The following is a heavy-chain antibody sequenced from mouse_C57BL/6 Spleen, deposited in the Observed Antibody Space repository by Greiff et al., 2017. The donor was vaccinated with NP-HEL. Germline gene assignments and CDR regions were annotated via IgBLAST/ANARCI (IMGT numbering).Heavy chain of an antibody. Sequence: EVKLMESGGGLVQPKGSLKLSCAASGFSFNTYAMNWVRQAPGKGLEWVARIRSKSNNYATYYADSVKDRFTISRDDSESMLYLQMNNLKTEDTAMYYCVRHYYGFDVWGTGTTVTVSS. J-gene: IGHJ1*03. V-gene: IGHV10-1*01. CDR2: IRSKSNNYAT. CDR3: VRHYYGFDV. CDR1: GFSFNTYA. D-gene: IGHD1-1*01.